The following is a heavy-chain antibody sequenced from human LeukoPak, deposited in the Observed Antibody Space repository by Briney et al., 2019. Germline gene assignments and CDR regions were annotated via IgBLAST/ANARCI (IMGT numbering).Heavy chain of an antibody. CDR3: AKDRGYCSGGSCHNWFDP. CDR1: GFTFDDYA. CDR2: ISWNSGSI. D-gene: IGHD2-15*01. J-gene: IGHJ5*02. V-gene: IGHV3-9*01. Sequence: GGSLRLSCAASGFTFDDYAMHWVRQAPGKGLEWVSGISWNSGSIGYADSVKGRFTISRDNSKNTLYLQMNSLRAEDTAVYYCAKDRGYCSGGSCHNWFDPWGQGTLVTVSS.